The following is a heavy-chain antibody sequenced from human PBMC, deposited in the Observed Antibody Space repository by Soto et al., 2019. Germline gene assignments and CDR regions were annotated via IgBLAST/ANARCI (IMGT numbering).Heavy chain of an antibody. J-gene: IGHJ2*01. D-gene: IGHD1-1*01. CDR2: ISAYNGNT. Sequence: QVQLVQSGAEVKKPGASVKVSCKASGYTFTSYGISWVRQAPGQGLEWMGWISAYNGNTNYAQKLQGRVTMTTDTSTSKAYMELRSLRSVDTAVYYCARWSEGYNPRWYFDLWGRGTMVTVSS. CDR3: ARWSEGYNPRWYFDL. V-gene: IGHV1-18*04. CDR1: GYTFTSYG.